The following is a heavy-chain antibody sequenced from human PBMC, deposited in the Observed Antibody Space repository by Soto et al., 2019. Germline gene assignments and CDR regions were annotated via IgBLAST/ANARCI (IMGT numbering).Heavy chain of an antibody. CDR2: IYSGGST. V-gene: IGHV3-53*01. CDR3: ARDRVESGYPEYFQH. J-gene: IGHJ1*01. CDR1: GFTVSSNY. Sequence: EVQLVESGGGLIQPGGSLRLSCAASGFTVSSNYMSWVRQAPGKGLEWVSVIYSGGSTYYADSVKGRFTISRDKSKNTLYLQMNSLRADATAVYYCARDRVESGYPEYFQHWGQGTLVTVSS. D-gene: IGHD3-22*01.